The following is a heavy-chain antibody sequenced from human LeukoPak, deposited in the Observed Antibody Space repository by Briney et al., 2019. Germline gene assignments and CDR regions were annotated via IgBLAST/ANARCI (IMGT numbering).Heavy chain of an antibody. D-gene: IGHD5-18*01. J-gene: IGHJ6*03. Sequence: GGSLRLSCAASGFTFSSYSMNWVRQAPGKGLEWVSSISSSSSYIYYADSVKGRFTISRDNAKNSLYLQMNSLRAEDTAVYYCARGSMVTALSLYHYYYMDVWGKGTTVTISS. CDR2: ISSSSSYI. V-gene: IGHV3-21*01. CDR3: ARGSMVTALSLYHYYYMDV. CDR1: GFTFSSYS.